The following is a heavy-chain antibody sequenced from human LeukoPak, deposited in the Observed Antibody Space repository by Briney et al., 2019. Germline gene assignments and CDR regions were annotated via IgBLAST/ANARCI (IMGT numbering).Heavy chain of an antibody. V-gene: IGHV3-23*01. Sequence: GGSLRLSCAASGFTFSSYAMSWVRQAPGKGLEWVSAISGSGGSTHYADSVKGRFTISRDNSKNTLYLQMNSLRAEDTAVYYCAKDPEIVVVPATIGGSAFDIWGQGTMVTVSS. D-gene: IGHD2-2*02. CDR3: AKDPEIVVVPATIGGSAFDI. CDR1: GFTFSSYA. CDR2: ISGSGGST. J-gene: IGHJ3*02.